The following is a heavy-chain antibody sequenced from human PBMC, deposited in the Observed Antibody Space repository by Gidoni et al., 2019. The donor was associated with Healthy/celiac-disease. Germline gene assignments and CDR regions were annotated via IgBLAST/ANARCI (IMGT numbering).Heavy chain of an antibody. CDR2: IIPIFGTA. V-gene: IGHV1-69*01. D-gene: IGHD3-3*01. CDR3: ARDSGRNDFWSGYDYYYYMDV. Sequence: QVQLVQSGAEVKKPGSSVKVSCKASGGTFSSYANSWGRQAPGQGLEWMGGIIPIFGTANYAQKFQGRVTITADESTSTAYMELSSLRSEDTAVYYCARDSGRNDFWSGYDYYYYMDVWGKGTTVTVSS. CDR1: GGTFSSYA. J-gene: IGHJ6*03.